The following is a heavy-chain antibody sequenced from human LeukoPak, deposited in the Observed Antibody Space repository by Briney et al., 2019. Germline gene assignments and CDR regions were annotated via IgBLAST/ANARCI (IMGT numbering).Heavy chain of an antibody. CDR3: ARVRGSGSFDY. CDR2: IYYSGST. J-gene: IGHJ4*02. Sequence: SQTLSLTCTVSGGSISSGDYYWSWIRQPPGTGLEWIGYIYYSGSTYYNPSLKSRVTISVDTSKDQFSLKLSSVTAADTAVYYCARVRGSGSFDYWGQGTLVTVSS. D-gene: IGHD3-10*01. CDR1: GGSISSGDYY. V-gene: IGHV4-30-4*01.